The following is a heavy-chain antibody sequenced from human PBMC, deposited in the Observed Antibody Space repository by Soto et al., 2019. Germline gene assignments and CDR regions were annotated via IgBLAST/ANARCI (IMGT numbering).Heavy chain of an antibody. CDR3: ARGPLDRPPYFDY. CDR2: INAGNGNT. V-gene: IGHV1-3*01. J-gene: IGHJ4*02. Sequence: ASVKVSCKASGYTFTNYAMHWVRQAPGQRLEWMGWINAGNGNTKYSQKFQGRVTITRDTSASTAYMELSSLRSEDTAVYYCARGPLDRPPYFDYWGQGTLVTVS. CDR1: GYTFTNYA.